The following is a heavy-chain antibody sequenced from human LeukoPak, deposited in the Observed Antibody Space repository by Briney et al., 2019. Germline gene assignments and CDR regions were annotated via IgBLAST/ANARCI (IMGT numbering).Heavy chain of an antibody. J-gene: IGHJ4*02. V-gene: IGHV4-4*07. CDR3: ARVHSSVWYFDY. D-gene: IGHD6-19*01. CDR2: IYTSGST. Sequence: PSETLSLTCIVSGGSISNYYWSWIRQPAGKGLEWIGRIYTSGSTNYNPSLKSRVTMSVDTSKNQFSLKLSSVTAADTAAYYCARVHSSVWYFDYWGQGTLVTVSS. CDR1: GGSISNYY.